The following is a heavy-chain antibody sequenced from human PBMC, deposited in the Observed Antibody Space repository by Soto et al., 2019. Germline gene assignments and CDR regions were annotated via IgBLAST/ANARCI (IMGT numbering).Heavy chain of an antibody. V-gene: IGHV3-23*01. Sequence: EVQVLDSGGGLVQPGGSLRLSCAASGFTFNNYARNWVRQAPGKGLEWVATISATGGSTYYADSVKGRFTISRDNSKNTLYLQMNGLRVEDTDVYYCAKDRLAGNFDYWGQGTQVTVSS. CDR1: GFTFNNYA. CDR3: AKDRLAGNFDY. J-gene: IGHJ4*02. CDR2: ISATGGST.